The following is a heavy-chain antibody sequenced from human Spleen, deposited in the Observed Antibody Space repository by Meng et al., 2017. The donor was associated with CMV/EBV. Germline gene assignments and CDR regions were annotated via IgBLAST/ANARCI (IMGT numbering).Heavy chain of an antibody. Sequence: GGSLRLSCAASGFTFSSFAMSWVRQAPGKGLEWVSVISGSGGTTYYADSVRGRFTISRDNSKNTLYLQMNNLRAEDAAVYYCVKDPGGVTVATMGVDYWGQGTLVTVSS. D-gene: IGHD5-12*01. V-gene: IGHV3-23*01. CDR3: VKDPGGVTVATMGVDY. CDR2: ISGSGGTT. CDR1: GFTFSSFA. J-gene: IGHJ4*02.